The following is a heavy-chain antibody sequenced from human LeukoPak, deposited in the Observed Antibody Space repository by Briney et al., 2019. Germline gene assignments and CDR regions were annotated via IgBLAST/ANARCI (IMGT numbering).Heavy chain of an antibody. V-gene: IGHV4-59*01. Sequence: PSESLSLTWTVSGGSISSYYWSWIRQPPGKGLECMGYMYYSGSTNYKPCLKSRVTISVDTSKNQFSLKLSSVTAADTAVYYCARALSWYNWFDPWGQGTLVTVSS. CDR2: MYYSGST. J-gene: IGHJ5*02. D-gene: IGHD6-13*01. CDR3: ARALSWYNWFDP. CDR1: GGSISSYY.